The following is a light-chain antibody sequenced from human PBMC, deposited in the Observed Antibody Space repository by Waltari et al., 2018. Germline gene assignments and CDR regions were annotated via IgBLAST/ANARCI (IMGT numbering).Light chain of an antibody. CDR2: DVS. V-gene: IGLV2-14*03. CDR3: SSYTSSSTFVV. CDR1: SSDIGGYNS. Sequence: QSALTQPASVSGSPGQSITISCTGTSSDIGGYNSVSWYQQHPGKVPKLMIFDVSYRPSGISDRFSGSKSGNTASLTISGLQAEDEADYYCSSYTSSSTFVVFGGGTKLTVL. J-gene: IGLJ2*01.